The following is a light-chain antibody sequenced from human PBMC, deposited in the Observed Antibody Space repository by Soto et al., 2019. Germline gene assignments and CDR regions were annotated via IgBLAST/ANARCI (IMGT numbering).Light chain of an antibody. J-gene: IGLJ1*01. CDR1: SSDVGGYNY. CDR2: DVS. V-gene: IGLV2-14*01. Sequence: ALTQPASVSGSPGQSITISCTGTSSDVGGYNYVSWYQQHPGKAPKLMIYDVSDRPSGVSNRFSGSKSGNTASLTISGLQAEDEADYYCSSYTNRGTLDIFGTGTKLTVL. CDR3: SSYTNRGTLDI.